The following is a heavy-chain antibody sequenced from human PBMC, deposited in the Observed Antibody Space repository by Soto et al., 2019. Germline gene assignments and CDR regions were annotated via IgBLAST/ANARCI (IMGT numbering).Heavy chain of an antibody. CDR2: IQYSGDT. V-gene: IGHV4-61*08. J-gene: IGHJ3*01. Sequence: SETLSLTCIVSGGSVGSGAYYWSWIRQPPGNALEWIGYIQYSGDTNYNSSLKSPVTISVDMSRNRFSLKLTSVTAADTAFYYCARHDYSDRAFDLWGQGTMVTVSS. CDR3: ARHDYSDRAFDL. CDR1: GGSVGSGAYY. D-gene: IGHD3-22*01.